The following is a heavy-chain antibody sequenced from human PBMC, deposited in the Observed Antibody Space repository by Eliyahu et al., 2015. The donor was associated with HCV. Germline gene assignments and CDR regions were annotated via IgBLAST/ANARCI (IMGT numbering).Heavy chain of an antibody. D-gene: IGHD3-16*01. CDR1: GFTFTDYY. Sequence: QVHLVESGGGLVKPGGSLRLSCAASGFTFTDYYMTWIRQAPGKGLEWLSYIDRTSSHTKYADSVRGRFAISRDNAKNSLHLQMDNLRAEDTAVYYCARGLNYFDFWGQGSLVTVSS. CDR2: IDRTSSHT. J-gene: IGHJ4*02. CDR3: ARGLNYFDF. V-gene: IGHV3-11*05.